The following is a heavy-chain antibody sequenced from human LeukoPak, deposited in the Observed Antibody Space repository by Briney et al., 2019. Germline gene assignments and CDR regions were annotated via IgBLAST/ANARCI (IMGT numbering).Heavy chain of an antibody. V-gene: IGHV3-30-3*01. Sequence: GGPLRLSCAASGFTFSTYLMHWVRQAPGKGLEWVADIASDGSHTFYVESLKGRFTISRDNSKNTLYLQMNSLRAEDTAVYFCARERQDTIIHSGAFDIWGQGTMVTVSS. D-gene: IGHD3-10*01. CDR1: GFTFSTYL. CDR3: ARERQDTIIHSGAFDI. CDR2: IASDGSHT. J-gene: IGHJ3*02.